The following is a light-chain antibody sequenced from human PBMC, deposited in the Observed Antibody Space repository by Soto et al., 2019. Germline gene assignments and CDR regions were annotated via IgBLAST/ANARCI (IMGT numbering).Light chain of an antibody. CDR3: QSYDSSLSGSEV. Sequence: QSVLTQPPSVSGAPGQRVTISCTGSSSNIGAGYDVHWYQQLPGTAPKLLIYGNNNRPSGVPDRFSGSKSGTSASLAITGLQAEDAADYYCQSYDSSLSGSEVFGGGTKLTVL. V-gene: IGLV1-40*01. CDR2: GNN. CDR1: SSNIGAGYD. J-gene: IGLJ2*01.